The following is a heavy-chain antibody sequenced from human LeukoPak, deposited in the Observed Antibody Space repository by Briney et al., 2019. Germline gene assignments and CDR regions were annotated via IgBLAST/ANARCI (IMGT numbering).Heavy chain of an antibody. CDR3: AELGITMIGGV. CDR1: GFTFSRFD. J-gene: IGHJ6*04. D-gene: IGHD3-10*02. Sequence: PEGSLRLSCVASGFTFSRFDMNWVRQAPGKGLEWVSYISSSGSTIYYADSVKGRFTISRDNAKNSLYLQMNSLRAEDTAVYYCAELGITMIGGVWGKGTTVTISS. CDR2: ISSSGSTI. V-gene: IGHV3-48*03.